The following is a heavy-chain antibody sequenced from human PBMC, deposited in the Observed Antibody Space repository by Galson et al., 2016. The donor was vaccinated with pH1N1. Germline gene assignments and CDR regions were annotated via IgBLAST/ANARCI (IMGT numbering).Heavy chain of an antibody. Sequence: SVKVSCKASGYTFTAYYIHWVRQAPGQGLEWMGWINPDSGGTHFAQKFQGWVTMTRNTSISTAYMELSSLRSEDTAVYYCARGGYCSGGSCYDVFDYWGQGTLVTVS. J-gene: IGHJ4*02. CDR2: INPDSGGT. D-gene: IGHD2-15*01. V-gene: IGHV1-2*04. CDR1: GYTFTAYY. CDR3: ARGGYCSGGSCYDVFDY.